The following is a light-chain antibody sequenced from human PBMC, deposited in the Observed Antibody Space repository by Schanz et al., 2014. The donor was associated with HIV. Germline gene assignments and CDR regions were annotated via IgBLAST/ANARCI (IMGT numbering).Light chain of an antibody. J-gene: IGLJ3*02. CDR2: DVS. CDR3: SSYTSSSTLV. CDR1: SSDVGGYNY. V-gene: IGLV2-14*03. Sequence: QSVLTQPASVSGSPGQSITISCTGTSSDVGGYNYVSWYQQHPGIAPKLMIYDVSNRPSGVPDRFSGSKSGNTASLTVSGLQAEDEADYFCSSYTSSSTLVFGGGTKLTVL.